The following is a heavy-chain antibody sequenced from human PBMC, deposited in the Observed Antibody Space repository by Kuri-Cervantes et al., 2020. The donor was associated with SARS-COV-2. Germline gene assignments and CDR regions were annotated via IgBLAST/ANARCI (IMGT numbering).Heavy chain of an antibody. Sequence: GESLKISCEISGFLFSASAIHWVRQASGKGLEWVSSISSSSSYIYYADSVKGRFTISRDNAKNSLYLQMNSLRGEDTAVYYCARVAGQGPIYYYYMDVWGKGTTVTVSS. CDR1: GFLFSASA. J-gene: IGHJ6*03. V-gene: IGHV3-21*01. CDR2: ISSSSSYI. CDR3: ARVAGQGPIYYYYMDV. D-gene: IGHD2-21*01.